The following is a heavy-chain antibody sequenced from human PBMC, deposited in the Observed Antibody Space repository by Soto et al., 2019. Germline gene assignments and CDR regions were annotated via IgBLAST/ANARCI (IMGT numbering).Heavy chain of an antibody. CDR3: SRGGVSPRTFDY. Sequence: PGESLKISCKGSGYNFAGYWIAWVRQMPGKGLELMGIIYPSDSDTRYRPSFQGQVTISADKSISSAYLQWTSLRASDTAMYYCSRGGVSPRTFDYWGQGISVTVS. D-gene: IGHD3-3*01. CDR2: IYPSDSDT. J-gene: IGHJ4*02. V-gene: IGHV5-51*01. CDR1: GYNFAGYW.